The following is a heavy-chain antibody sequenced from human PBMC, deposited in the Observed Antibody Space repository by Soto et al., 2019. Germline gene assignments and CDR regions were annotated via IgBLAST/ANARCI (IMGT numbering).Heavy chain of an antibody. D-gene: IGHD3-22*01. CDR3: AKNPGYYYDSTGYHFDY. J-gene: IGHJ4*02. CDR2: ISYDGSKE. V-gene: IGHV3-30*18. Sequence: GGSLRLSCAASGFTFSSYGIHWVRQAPGKGLEWVAGISYDGSKEYYEDSVKGRFTVSRDNSKNTVDLQMNSLRPEDTAVYYCAKNPGYYYDSTGYHFDYWGQGTLVTVSS. CDR1: GFTFSSYG.